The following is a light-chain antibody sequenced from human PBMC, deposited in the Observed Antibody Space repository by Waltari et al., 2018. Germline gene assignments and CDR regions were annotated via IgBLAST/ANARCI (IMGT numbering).Light chain of an antibody. Sequence: QSVLTQPPSVSGAPGQGVTISCTGSRSNLGEGYDVHWYQQVPGTAPKVLIYAHSNRPSGVPYRFSGSKSGTSASLAITGLQAEDEADYYCQCYDSRLSGVVFGGGTKLTVL. J-gene: IGLJ2*01. CDR1: RSNLGEGYD. V-gene: IGLV1-40*01. CDR2: AHS. CDR3: QCYDSRLSGVV.